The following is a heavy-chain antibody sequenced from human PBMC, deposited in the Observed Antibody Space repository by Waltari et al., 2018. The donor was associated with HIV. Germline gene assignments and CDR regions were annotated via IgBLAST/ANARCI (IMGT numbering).Heavy chain of an antibody. CDR1: GYTFTSFD. CDR2: MNPNSKKT. CDR3: ARTFNGDLDY. D-gene: IGHD2-21*02. Sequence: QVQLVQSGAEVKKPGASVKVSCKASGYTFTSFDINWGRKAGGQGLEWMGWMNPNSKKTGFAPKFQCRISITRNTSIGTAYMELSSLRSLDTAVYYCARTFNGDLDYWGQGTLVTVS. V-gene: IGHV1-8*01. J-gene: IGHJ4*02.